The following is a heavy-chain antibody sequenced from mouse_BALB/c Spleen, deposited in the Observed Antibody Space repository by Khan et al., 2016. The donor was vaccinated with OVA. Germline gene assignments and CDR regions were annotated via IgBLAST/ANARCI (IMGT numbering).Heavy chain of an antibody. CDR2: ISSGGDYT. CDR3: ASHVTGSFAY. D-gene: IGHD4-1*01. CDR1: GFIFSRYS. Sequence: EVELVESGGDLVKPGGSLKLSCAASGFIFSRYSMSWVRQTPDKRLEWVATISSGGDYTYYPDNVKGRFTISRDNAKNTLYLQMNSLKSEDTAMYYCASHVTGSFAYWGQGTLVTVSA. J-gene: IGHJ3*01. V-gene: IGHV5-6*01.